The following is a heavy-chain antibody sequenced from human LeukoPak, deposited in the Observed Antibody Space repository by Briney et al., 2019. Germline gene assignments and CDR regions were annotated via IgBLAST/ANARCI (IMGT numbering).Heavy chain of an antibody. CDR3: ARDAPGNTALDY. D-gene: IGHD5-18*01. V-gene: IGHV3-21*01. J-gene: IGHJ4*02. CDR2: ITNSGSFI. CDR1: GFTFRNYS. Sequence: GGSLRLSCAASGFTFRNYSMNWVRQAPGKGLEWVSSITNSGSFIYYADSVKGRFTISRDNAKNSLYLQMNSLRAEDTAVYYCARDAPGNTALDYWGQGTLVTVSS.